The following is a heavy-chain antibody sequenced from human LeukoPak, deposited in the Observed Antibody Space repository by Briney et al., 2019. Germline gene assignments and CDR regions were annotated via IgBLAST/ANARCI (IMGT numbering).Heavy chain of an antibody. V-gene: IGHV4-4*02. CDR3: TRENRPFCPFAH. Sequence: PGGSLRLSCAASGFTFSNAWMSWVRQAPGKGLEWIGEISHDGTTNYNASLKSRVAMSLDRANNQFSLSLTSVTAADTAVYYCTRENRPFCPFAHWGQGVLVTVSS. J-gene: IGHJ4*02. CDR2: ISHDGTT. D-gene: IGHD2/OR15-2a*01. CDR1: GFTFSNAW.